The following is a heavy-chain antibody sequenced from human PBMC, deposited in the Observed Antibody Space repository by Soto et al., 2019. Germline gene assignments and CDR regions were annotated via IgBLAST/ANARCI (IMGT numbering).Heavy chain of an antibody. V-gene: IGHV3-9*01. CDR1: GFTFDDYA. CDR2: ISWNSGSI. Sequence: EVQLVESGGGLVQPGRSLRLSCAASGFTFDDYAMHWVRQAPGKGLEWVSGISWNSGSIGYADSVKGRFTISRDNAKNSLYLQMNSLRAEDTALYYCANGLGYCSSTSCSPPFDYWGQGTLVTVSS. CDR3: ANGLGYCSSTSCSPPFDY. J-gene: IGHJ4*02. D-gene: IGHD2-2*01.